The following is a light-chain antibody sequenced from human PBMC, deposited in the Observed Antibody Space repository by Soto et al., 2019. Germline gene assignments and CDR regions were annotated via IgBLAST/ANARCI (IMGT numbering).Light chain of an antibody. V-gene: IGKV3-15*01. CDR2: GAS. Sequence: EIVMTQSPATLSVSPGERATLSCRASHSVSSDLAWYQQKPGQAPRLLIYGASTRATGIPARFSGSGSGTEFTLNISSLQSEDFAVYYCQQYNNWPLAFGQGTKVEIK. J-gene: IGKJ1*01. CDR3: QQYNNWPLA. CDR1: HSVSSD.